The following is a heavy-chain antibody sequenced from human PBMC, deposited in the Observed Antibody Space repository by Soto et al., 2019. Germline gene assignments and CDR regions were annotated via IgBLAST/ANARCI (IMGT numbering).Heavy chain of an antibody. J-gene: IGHJ1*01. CDR3: SRPGYSSGLYRWDFDF. V-gene: IGHV1-3*01. CDR2: FNGGNGNR. D-gene: IGHD6-19*01. CDR1: GYTFTNYG. Sequence: GASLKVSCYPSGYTFTNYGVHWVRQPPGQQGGWGGWFNGGNGNRKDSQKLRGGDTTNKYSAASTSYMELSGMRSEYTAVYYCSRPGYSSGLYRWDFDFWGQGTLVTVSS.